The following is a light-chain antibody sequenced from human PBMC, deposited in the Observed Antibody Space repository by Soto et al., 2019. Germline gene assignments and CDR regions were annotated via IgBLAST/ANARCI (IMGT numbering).Light chain of an antibody. CDR2: GAS. CDR1: QSVSSN. Sequence: EIVMTQSPATLSVSPGERATLSCRASQSVSSNLAWYQQKPGQAPRLLIYGASTRATGIPARFSGSGSGTDFTLNISSLQSEDFAVYDCQQYNNWPPRTCGQGTKLEIK. J-gene: IGKJ2*01. CDR3: QQYNNWPPRT. V-gene: IGKV3-15*01.